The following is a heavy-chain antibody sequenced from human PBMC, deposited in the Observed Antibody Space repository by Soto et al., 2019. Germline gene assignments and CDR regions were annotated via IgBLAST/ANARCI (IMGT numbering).Heavy chain of an antibody. CDR1: GFTFSSYA. J-gene: IGHJ6*02. D-gene: IGHD6-6*01. CDR2: ISGSGGST. V-gene: IGHV3-23*01. CDR3: AKDQEGVAARRYYYYYGMDV. Sequence: GGSLRLSCAASGFTFSSYAMSWVRQAPGKGLEWVSAISGSGGSTYYADSVKGRFTISRDNSKNTLYLQMNSLRAEDTAVYYCAKDQEGVAARRYYYYYGMDVWGQGTTVTVSS.